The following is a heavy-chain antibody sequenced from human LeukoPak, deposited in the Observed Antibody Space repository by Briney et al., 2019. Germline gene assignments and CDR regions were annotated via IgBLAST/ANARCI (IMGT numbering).Heavy chain of an antibody. CDR2: ISGSGGST. CDR3: AAAAGDYLDAFEI. V-gene: IGHV3-23*01. J-gene: IGHJ3*02. CDR1: SFTFSSYA. Sequence: GGSLTLSCSASSFTFSSYAMSWLRQAPGKGREWVSDISGSGGSTYYADTVKGRFTISRDNSKNTLYLQMNSLRAEDTAVYYCAAAAGDYLDAFEIWGQGTMVTVSS. D-gene: IGHD4-17*01.